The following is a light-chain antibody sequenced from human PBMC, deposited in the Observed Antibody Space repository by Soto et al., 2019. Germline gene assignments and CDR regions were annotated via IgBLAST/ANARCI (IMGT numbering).Light chain of an antibody. V-gene: IGKV3-20*01. CDR2: AAS. J-gene: IGKJ2*01. Sequence: EIVLTQSPGTLSLSPGERATLSCRASQSVSVNSLAWYQQKGGQAPRLLIYAASTRATGVPDRFSGTGSGTDFALTISRLETEDFAVYYCQQIATSPYTFGQGTKLEIK. CDR1: QSVSVNS. CDR3: QQIATSPYT.